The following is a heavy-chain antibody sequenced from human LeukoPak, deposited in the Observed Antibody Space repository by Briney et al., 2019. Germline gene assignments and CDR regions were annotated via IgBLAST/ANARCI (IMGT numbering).Heavy chain of an antibody. CDR1: GYTFTGYY. CDR3: ARDLSSDALDI. J-gene: IGHJ3*02. V-gene: IGHV1-2*02. Sequence: ASVKVSCKASGYTFTGYYMHWVRQAPGQGLEWVGWINPNSGDTNYAQKFQGRDTMTRDTSISTAYLDLSRLESDDTAVYYCARDLSSDALDIWGQGTVVTVPS. CDR2: INPNSGDT.